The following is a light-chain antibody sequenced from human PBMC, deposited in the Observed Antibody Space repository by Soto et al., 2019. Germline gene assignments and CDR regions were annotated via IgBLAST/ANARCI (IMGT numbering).Light chain of an antibody. J-gene: IGKJ1*01. V-gene: IGKV3-15*01. CDR3: QEYDNWPCT. CDR1: QSISDT. CDR2: GAS. Sequence: MTMSPVTVSVTQGGRATLSCRASQSISDTLAWYQQKPGQAPRLLIHGASTRAPGFPARFSGSGSGTDFTLTISSLQSEDFAVYYCQEYDNWPCTFGQGSKLDI.